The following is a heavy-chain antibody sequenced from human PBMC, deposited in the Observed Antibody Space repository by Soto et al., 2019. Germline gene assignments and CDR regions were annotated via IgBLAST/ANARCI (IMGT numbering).Heavy chain of an antibody. J-gene: IGHJ4*02. CDR2: ISSSRTTI. CDR1: GFTFRSYE. Sequence: PGRSLRLSGAAPGFTFRSYEMNWVRQAPRKGRAWGSYISSSRTTIYYADCARGRFTISRDNAKNSLYLQMNVLRAEDTAVYYCARGTLVWAAIMIWVNLYFDYWGQGTLVTVSS. D-gene: IGHD3-10*01. V-gene: IGHV3-48*03. CDR3: ARGTLVWAAIMIWVNLYFDY.